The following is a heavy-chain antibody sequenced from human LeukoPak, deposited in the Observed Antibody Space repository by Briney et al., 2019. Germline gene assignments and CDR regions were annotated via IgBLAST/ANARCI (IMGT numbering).Heavy chain of an antibody. J-gene: IGHJ4*02. V-gene: IGHV4-4*07. CDR2: LSTSRST. CDR3: ANASGGGHYDFWSGYWDGGFEY. CDR1: GDSISSSY. Sequence: SESLSLTCTVAGDSISSSYWSWLRQPAGKGLEWVGRLSTSRSTNYNPSLKSRVTISVDTSKNQFSLKRSSVIAADTAVYYCANASGGGHYDFWSGYWDGGFEYWGQRTLVTVST. D-gene: IGHD3-3*01.